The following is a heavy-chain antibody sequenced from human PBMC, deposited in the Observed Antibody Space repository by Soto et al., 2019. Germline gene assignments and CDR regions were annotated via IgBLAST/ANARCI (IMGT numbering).Heavy chain of an antibody. CDR3: VREGSGSFDF. CDR1: VFIFTNYA. Sequence: WGSLLLSCAASVFIFTNYAMNWVRQAPGKGLEWVSVIGGRGNSAYYADSVQGRFTISRDNSKNTLSLQMSSLTADDTAIYYCVREGSGSFDFWGRGTMVTVSS. D-gene: IGHD6-19*01. J-gene: IGHJ3*01. CDR2: IGGRGNSA. V-gene: IGHV3-23*01.